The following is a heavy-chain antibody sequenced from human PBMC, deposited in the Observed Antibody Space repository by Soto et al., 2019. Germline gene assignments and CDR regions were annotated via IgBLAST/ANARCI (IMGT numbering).Heavy chain of an antibody. CDR2: ISRSHSAI. V-gene: IGHV3-48*02. CDR1: GFSLNNSG. D-gene: IGHD5-12*01. J-gene: IGHJ4*02. Sequence: GGSLRLSCSASGFSLNNSGMIWLRQAPGKGLEWISYISRSHSAIYYADSVKGRFTMSRDNAKNSLFLQMNSLRDEDRAVYYCAREGPNGYIPCFIEIWSQGVPVTVSS. CDR3: AREGPNGYIPCFIEI.